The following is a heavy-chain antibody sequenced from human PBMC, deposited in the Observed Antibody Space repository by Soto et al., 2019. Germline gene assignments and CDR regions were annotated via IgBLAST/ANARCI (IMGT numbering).Heavy chain of an antibody. CDR3: ARGGYYYDSSGYPGAEYFKH. V-gene: IGHV1-69*13. CDR2: IIPIFGTA. CDR1: GGTFSSYA. D-gene: IGHD3-22*01. J-gene: IGHJ1*01. Sequence: SVKVSCKASGGTFSSYAISWVRQAPGQGLEWMGGIIPIFGTANYAQKFQGRVTITADESTSTAYMELSSLRSEDTAVYYCARGGYYYDSSGYPGAEYFKHWGQGTLVTVSS.